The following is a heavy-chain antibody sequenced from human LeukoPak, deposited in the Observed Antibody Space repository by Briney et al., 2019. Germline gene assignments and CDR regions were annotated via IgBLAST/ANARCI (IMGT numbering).Heavy chain of an antibody. Sequence: VSCKASGYTFSGYYMHWVRQAPGQGVEWMGRINPNSGGTNYAQKFQGRVTMTRDTSIGTAYMELSSLTSDDTAVYYCARDGANKVRGVHYYYMDVWGKGTTVTVSS. D-gene: IGHD3-10*01. V-gene: IGHV1-2*06. CDR3: ARDGANKVRGVHYYYMDV. CDR1: GYTFSGYY. J-gene: IGHJ6*03. CDR2: INPNSGGT.